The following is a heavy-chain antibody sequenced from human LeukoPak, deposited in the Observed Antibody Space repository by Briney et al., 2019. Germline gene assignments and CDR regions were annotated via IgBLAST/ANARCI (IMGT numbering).Heavy chain of an antibody. D-gene: IGHD1-26*01. V-gene: IGHV4-39*07. CDR2: IYYSGST. CDR3: ARGPEWELLSFDY. J-gene: IGHJ4*02. Sequence: PSETLSLTCTVSGGSISSSSYYWGWIRQPPGKGLEWIGSIYYSGSTYYNPSLKSRVTISVDTSKNQFSLKLSSVTAAGTAVYYCARGPEWELLSFDYWGQGTLVTVSS. CDR1: GGSISSSSYY.